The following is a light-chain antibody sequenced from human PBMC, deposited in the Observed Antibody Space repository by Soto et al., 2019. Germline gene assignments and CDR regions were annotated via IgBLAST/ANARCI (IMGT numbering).Light chain of an antibody. Sequence: EILLTQSPGTLSLSPGETATLSCRASQSVTSTYLAWYQQRPGQSPRLIIYGGSTRATGFHDRFSGGGSGTDFTLTISRLEPEDSAVYYCHCQQFDSSRIYSFGQGTKLEI. CDR2: GGS. V-gene: IGKV3-20*01. CDR1: QSVTSTY. CDR3: QQFDSSRIYS. J-gene: IGKJ2*03.